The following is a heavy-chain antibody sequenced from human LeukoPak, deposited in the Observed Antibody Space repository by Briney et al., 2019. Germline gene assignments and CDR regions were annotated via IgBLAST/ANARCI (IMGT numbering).Heavy chain of an antibody. D-gene: IGHD2-15*01. CDR2: INPSGGST. V-gene: IGHV1-46*01. CDR3: ARIPGYCSGGSCYPGAFDI. Sequence: ASVKVSCKASGYTFTSYYMHWVRQAPGQGLEWMGIINPSGGSTSYAQKFQGRVTMTRDTSTSTVYMELSSLRSEDTAVYYCARIPGYCSGGSCYPGAFDIWGQGTMVTDSS. J-gene: IGHJ3*02. CDR1: GYTFTSYY.